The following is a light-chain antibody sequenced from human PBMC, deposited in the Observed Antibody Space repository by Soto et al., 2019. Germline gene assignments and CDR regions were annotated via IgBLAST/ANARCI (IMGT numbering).Light chain of an antibody. CDR3: VSYTSSTTYV. V-gene: IGLV2-14*03. J-gene: IGLJ1*01. CDR2: DVA. CDR1: SSDVGGSNF. Sequence: QSVLTQPASMSDSPGQSITISSTGTSSDVGGSNFVSWYQQHPGKPPKLIIYDVANRPSGVSNRFSGSKSGSTASLIISRLQTEDEADYYCVSYTSSTTYVFGTGTKVTVL.